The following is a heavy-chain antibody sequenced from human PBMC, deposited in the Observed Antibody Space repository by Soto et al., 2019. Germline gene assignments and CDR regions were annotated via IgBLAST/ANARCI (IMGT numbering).Heavy chain of an antibody. CDR1: GYTFTRYG. J-gene: IGHJ4*02. V-gene: IGHV1-3*01. CDR2: INAGNGNT. D-gene: IGHD2-2*01. CDR3: ARSPRYCGDTSCPRAYFDY. Sequence: AVQVSLKPSGYTFTRYGMDWVPQAPGQSSEWMGWINAGNGNTKYSQKFQGRVTITRDTSASTAYMELNSLRPEDTAVYYCARSPRYCGDTSCPRAYFDYWGQGTLVTVSS.